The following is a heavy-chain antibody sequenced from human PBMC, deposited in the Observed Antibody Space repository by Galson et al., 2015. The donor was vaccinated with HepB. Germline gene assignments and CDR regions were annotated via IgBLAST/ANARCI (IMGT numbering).Heavy chain of an antibody. Sequence: ETLSLTCTVSSGSISSSSYYWGWIRQPPGKGLEWIGSIYYSGSTYYNPSLKSRVTISVDMSKNQLSLKLSSVTAADTAVYYCATHPSYYLVGYWFDPWGQGTLVTVSS. CDR2: IYYSGST. CDR1: SGSISSSSYY. J-gene: IGHJ5*02. V-gene: IGHV4-39*01. D-gene: IGHD3-22*01. CDR3: ATHPSYYLVGYWFDP.